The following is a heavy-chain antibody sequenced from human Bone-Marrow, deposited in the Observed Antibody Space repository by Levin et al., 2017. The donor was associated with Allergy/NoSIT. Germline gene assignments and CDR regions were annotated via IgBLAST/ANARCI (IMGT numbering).Heavy chain of an antibody. CDR1: GGSISSYY. J-gene: IGHJ4*02. CDR3: ARGERDFDY. Sequence: SETLSLTCTVSGGSISSYYWSWIRQPPGKGLEWIGYIYYSGSTNYNPSLKSRVTISVDTSKNQFSLKLSSVTAADTAVYYCARGERDFDYWGQGTLVTVSS. CDR2: IYYSGST. V-gene: IGHV4-59*01.